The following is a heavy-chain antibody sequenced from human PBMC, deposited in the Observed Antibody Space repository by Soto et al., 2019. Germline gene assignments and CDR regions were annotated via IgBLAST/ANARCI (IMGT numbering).Heavy chain of an antibody. CDR1: GFTLSDYY. D-gene: IGHD3-22*01. Sequence: QVQLVESGGGLVMPGGSLRLSCAASGFTLSDYYIFWIRQAPGKGLEWVSYISSSGSIINYADSVKGRLTISRDNAKNSLDLRMNSLTAGDTAVYYCAREFCTANSCYSSAFDVWGQGTMVTVSS. CDR3: AREFCTANSCYSSAFDV. V-gene: IGHV3-11*01. CDR2: ISSSGSII. J-gene: IGHJ3*01.